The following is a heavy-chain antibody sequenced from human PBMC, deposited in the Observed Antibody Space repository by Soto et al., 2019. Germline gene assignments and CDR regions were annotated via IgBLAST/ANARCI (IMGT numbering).Heavy chain of an antibody. Sequence: PGGSLRLSCVASGFTFITYAIIFVRHSPGKWLEWVSALTPSGGETYYADSVKGRFTISRDNSMNALYLQMNSLRIEDTAVYYCAHPRGYGVFDAYDIWGQGTMVTVSS. CDR2: LTPSGGET. CDR1: GFTFITYA. V-gene: IGHV3-23*01. D-gene: IGHD4-17*01. CDR3: AHPRGYGVFDAYDI. J-gene: IGHJ3*02.